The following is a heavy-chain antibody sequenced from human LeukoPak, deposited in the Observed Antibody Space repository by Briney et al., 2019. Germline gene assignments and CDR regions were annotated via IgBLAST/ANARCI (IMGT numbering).Heavy chain of an antibody. CDR3: ARGRRDDSNYRPFEY. Sequence: SETLCLTCTVSGGSTGSYYWSWIRQTPGKGLEWIAYIYYNGNANYNPSLKSRITISIDTSKDQFSLKLTSVTAADTAVYYCARGRRDDSNYRPFEYWGQGILVTVSS. V-gene: IGHV4-59*01. J-gene: IGHJ4*02. CDR1: GGSTGSYY. D-gene: IGHD5-24*01. CDR2: IYYNGNA.